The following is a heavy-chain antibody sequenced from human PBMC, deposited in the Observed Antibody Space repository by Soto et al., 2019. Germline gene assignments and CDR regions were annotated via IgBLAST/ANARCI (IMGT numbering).Heavy chain of an antibody. CDR2: VYYRGST. D-gene: IGHD3-3*01. CDR3: ARDREYSFGLTYDI. J-gene: IGHJ3*02. CDR1: GGSISSYY. Sequence: SETLSLTCTVSGGSISSYYWSWIRQPPGKGLEWIGYVYYRGSTTYNPSLKSRVTILLGTSKNQISLNLRSVTAADTAVYYCARDREYSFGLTYDIWGQGTMVTVSS. V-gene: IGHV4-59*01.